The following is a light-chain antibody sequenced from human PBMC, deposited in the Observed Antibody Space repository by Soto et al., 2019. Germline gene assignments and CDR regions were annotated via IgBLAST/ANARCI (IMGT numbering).Light chain of an antibody. V-gene: IGKV4-1*01. CDR3: QQYYSTPPT. CDR2: WAY. CDR1: QSLLYTSNNKNY. J-gene: IGKJ2*01. Sequence: DIVMTQSPDSLAVSLGERATINCKSSQSLLYTSNNKNYLAWYQQKPRQPPNLLIYWAYTRESGVSDRFTGSGSGTDFTLTISSLQAEDVAVYYCQQYYSTPPTFGQGTKLEIK.